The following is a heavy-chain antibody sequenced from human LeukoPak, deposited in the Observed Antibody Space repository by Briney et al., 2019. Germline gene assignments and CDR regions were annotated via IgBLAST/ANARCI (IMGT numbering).Heavy chain of an antibody. Sequence: QSGGSLSLSCAVSGVPFSSYDRRWIRQAPGRGPEWVASISYDGSKKYYADSVKGRFTISRDNSKNPLYLQMNSLRAEDTAVYYCARASNWSQLYGMDFWGQGTTVTVSS. J-gene: IGHJ6*02. CDR3: ARASNWSQLYGMDF. CDR1: GVPFSSYD. V-gene: IGHV3-30-3*01. CDR2: ISYDGSKK. D-gene: IGHD1-1*01.